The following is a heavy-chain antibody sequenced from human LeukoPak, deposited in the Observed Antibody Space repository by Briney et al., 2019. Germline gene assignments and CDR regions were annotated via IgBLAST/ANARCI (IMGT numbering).Heavy chain of an antibody. V-gene: IGHV3-30*02. D-gene: IGHD3-10*01. CDR3: AKGPDYYGSGSYLWYMDV. Sequence: GSLRLSCAASGFNFNNYGMHWVRQAPGKGLEWVAFIRYDGNNKYYADSVKGRFTVSRDNSKNTMYLQMNSLRAEDTAVYYCAKGPDYYGSGSYLWYMDVWGKGTTVIISS. CDR1: GFNFNNYG. J-gene: IGHJ6*03. CDR2: IRYDGNNK.